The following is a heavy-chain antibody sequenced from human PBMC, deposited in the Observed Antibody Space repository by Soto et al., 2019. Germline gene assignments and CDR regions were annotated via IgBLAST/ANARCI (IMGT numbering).Heavy chain of an antibody. CDR3: ARDESMVITVGFFDY. CDR2: ISSSSSNI. J-gene: IGHJ4*02. Sequence: GGSLRLSCAASGFTFSSYSMNWVRQAPGKGLEWVSYISSSSSNIYYADSVKGRFTISRDNSKNTLYLQMNSLRAEDTAVYYCARDESMVITVGFFDYWGQGTLVTVSS. D-gene: IGHD2-21*01. V-gene: IGHV3-48*01. CDR1: GFTFSSYS.